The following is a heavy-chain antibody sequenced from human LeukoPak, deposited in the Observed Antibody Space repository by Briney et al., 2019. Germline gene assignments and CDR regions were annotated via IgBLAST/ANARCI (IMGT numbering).Heavy chain of an antibody. J-gene: IGHJ4*02. V-gene: IGHV4-34*01. CDR3: ARGGILDYYGSGSYRFDY. CDR2: INHSGST. Sequence: SETLSLTCAVYGGSFSGYYWSWIRQPPGKGLEWIGEINHSGSTNYNPSLESRVTISVDTSKNQFSLKLSSVTAADTAVYYCARGGILDYYGSGSYRFDYWGQGTLVTVSS. CDR1: GGSFSGYY. D-gene: IGHD3-10*01.